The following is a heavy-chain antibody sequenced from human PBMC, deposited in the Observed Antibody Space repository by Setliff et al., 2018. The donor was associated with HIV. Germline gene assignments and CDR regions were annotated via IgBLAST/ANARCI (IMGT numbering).Heavy chain of an antibody. CDR3: ACTYYYGSGSPGSYYYYMDV. J-gene: IGHJ6*03. Sequence: CKASGYTFTRYYMHWVRQAPGQGLEWMGIINPSGGSTSYAQKFQGRVTMTRDTSTSTVYMERSSLRSEDTAVYYCACTYYYGSGSPGSYYYYMDVWGKGTTVTVSS. CDR2: INPSGGST. CDR1: GYTFTRYY. V-gene: IGHV1-46*01. D-gene: IGHD3-10*01.